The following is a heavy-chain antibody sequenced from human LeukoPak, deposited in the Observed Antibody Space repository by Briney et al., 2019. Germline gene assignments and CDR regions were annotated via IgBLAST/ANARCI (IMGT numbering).Heavy chain of an antibody. V-gene: IGHV4-59*08. CDR3: ARPSRHYYYYGMDV. CDR2: IYYSGST. J-gene: IGHJ6*02. CDR1: GGSISSYY. Sequence: PSETLSLTCTVSGGSISSYYWSWIRQPPGKGLEWIGYIYYSGSTNYNPFLKSRVTISVDTSKNQFSLKLSSVTAADTAVYYCARPSRHYYYYGMDVWGQGTTVTVSS.